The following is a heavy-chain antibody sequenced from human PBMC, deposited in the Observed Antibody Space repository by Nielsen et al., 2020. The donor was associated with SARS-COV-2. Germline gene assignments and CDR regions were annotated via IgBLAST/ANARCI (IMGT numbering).Heavy chain of an antibody. Sequence: GSLRLSCTVSGGSISSSSYYWGWIRQPPGKGLEWIGSIYYSGSTYYNPSLKSRVTISVDTSKNQFSLKLSSVTAADTAVYYCARLNVDDGHDYWGQGTLVTVSS. CDR1: GGSISSSSYY. D-gene: IGHD5-12*01. CDR2: IYYSGST. V-gene: IGHV4-39*01. J-gene: IGHJ4*02. CDR3: ARLNVDDGHDY.